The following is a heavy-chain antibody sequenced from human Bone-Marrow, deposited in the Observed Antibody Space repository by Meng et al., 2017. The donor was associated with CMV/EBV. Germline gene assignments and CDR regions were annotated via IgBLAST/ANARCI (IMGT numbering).Heavy chain of an antibody. Sequence: ASVKVSCKASGYTFTGYYMHWVRQAPGQGLEWMGWINPNSGGTNYAQKFQGRVTMTRDTSISTAYMELSRLRSDDTAVYYCARDSSDYDFWSGNYYFDYWGQETLVTVSS. J-gene: IGHJ4*02. CDR3: ARDSSDYDFWSGNYYFDY. V-gene: IGHV1-2*02. CDR2: INPNSGGT. D-gene: IGHD3-3*01. CDR1: GYTFTGYY.